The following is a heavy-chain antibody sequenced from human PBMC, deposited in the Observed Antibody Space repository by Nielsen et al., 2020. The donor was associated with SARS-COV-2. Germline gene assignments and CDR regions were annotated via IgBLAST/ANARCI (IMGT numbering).Heavy chain of an antibody. V-gene: IGHV3-33*08. CDR1: GFTFSSYA. CDR2: IWYVGSNK. J-gene: IGHJ4*02. CDR3: ARMGYSSSWGEDYFDY. D-gene: IGHD6-13*01. Sequence: GGSLRLSCAASGFTFSSYAMHWVRQAPGKGLEWVAVIWYVGSNKYYADSVKGRFTISRDNSKNTLYLQMNSLRAEDTAVYYCARMGYSSSWGEDYFDYWGQGTLVTVSS.